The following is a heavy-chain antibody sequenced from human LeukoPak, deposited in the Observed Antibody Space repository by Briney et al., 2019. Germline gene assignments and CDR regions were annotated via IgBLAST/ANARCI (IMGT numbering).Heavy chain of an antibody. Sequence: SGTLSLTCTVSSDSISSYYWSWIWQPPGKGLEWIGYIYYGGSTNYNPSLKSRVTISVDTSKNQFSLKLNSVTAADTAIYYCARDRSGWGYYFDYWGQGTLVTVSS. CDR3: ARDRSGWGYYFDY. CDR2: IYYGGST. V-gene: IGHV4-59*01. D-gene: IGHD6-25*01. CDR1: SDSISSYY. J-gene: IGHJ4*02.